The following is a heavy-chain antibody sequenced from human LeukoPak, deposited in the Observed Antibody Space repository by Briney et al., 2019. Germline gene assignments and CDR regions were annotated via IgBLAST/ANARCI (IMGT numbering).Heavy chain of an antibody. V-gene: IGHV3-73*01. J-gene: IGHJ4*02. CDR1: GFTFNGSA. Sequence: GGSLRLSCATSGFTFNGSALHWVRQASGQGLEWVGRIRSKAHRYATAYAASVKGRFTVSRDDSKNMAYLQMNSLKTEDTAIYYCPRRHYGDYVVDNWGQGTLVTVPS. CDR2: IRSKAHRYAT. D-gene: IGHD4-17*01. CDR3: PRRHYGDYVVDN.